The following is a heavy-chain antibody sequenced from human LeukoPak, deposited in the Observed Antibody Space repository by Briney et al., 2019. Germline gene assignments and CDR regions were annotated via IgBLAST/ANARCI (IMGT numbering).Heavy chain of an antibody. D-gene: IGHD1-14*01. CDR1: GGTFSSYA. CDR3: ARAYNRVVAKRYYYYMDV. Sequence: SVKVSCKASGGTFSSYAISWVRQAPGQGLEWMGGIIPIFGTANYAQKFQGRVTITADKSTSTAYMELSSLRSEDTAVYYCARAYNRVVAKRYYYYMDVWGKGTTVTVSS. CDR2: IIPIFGTA. V-gene: IGHV1-69*06. J-gene: IGHJ6*03.